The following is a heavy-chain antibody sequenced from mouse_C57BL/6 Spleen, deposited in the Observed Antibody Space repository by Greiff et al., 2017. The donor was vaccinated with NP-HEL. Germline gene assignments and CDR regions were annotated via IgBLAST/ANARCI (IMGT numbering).Heavy chain of an antibody. Sequence: EVQRVESGGDLVKPGGFLKLSCAASGFTFSSYGMSWVRQTPDKRLEWVATISSGGSYTYYPDSVKGRFTISRDNAKNTLYLQMSSMKSEDTAMYYCARQKYYGSSYRWYFDVWGTGTTVTVSS. CDR2: ISSGGSYT. CDR3: ARQKYYGSSYRWYFDV. J-gene: IGHJ1*03. CDR1: GFTFSSYG. D-gene: IGHD1-1*01. V-gene: IGHV5-6*01.